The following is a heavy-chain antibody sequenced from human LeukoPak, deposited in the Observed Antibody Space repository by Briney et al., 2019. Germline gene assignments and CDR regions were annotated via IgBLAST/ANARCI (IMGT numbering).Heavy chain of an antibody. CDR3: ARVITMVRGHYYYYMDV. D-gene: IGHD3-10*01. J-gene: IGHJ6*03. CDR1: GASISSYY. CDR2: IFHSGSS. V-gene: IGHV4-59*08. Sequence: SETLSLTCTVSGASISSYYWTWIRQTPGKGLEWIGFIFHSGSSNYNPSLKSRATIYVDTSKNQFSLKLSSVTAADTAVYYCARVITMVRGHYYYYMDVWGKGTTVTVSS.